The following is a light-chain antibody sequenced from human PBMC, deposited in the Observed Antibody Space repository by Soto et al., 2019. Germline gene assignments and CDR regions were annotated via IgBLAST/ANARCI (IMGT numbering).Light chain of an antibody. V-gene: IGKV3-20*01. Sequence: IALTQSPGALSLSPGQGATLSCRASQSIKNNFLAWYQQRPGQAPRLLIHAASIRSSGISDRFNGTASGTDFTLTISRLEPDDFGVYYCQQYVSSLTFVGGTRVE. CDR1: QSIKNNF. CDR3: QQYVSSLT. CDR2: AAS. J-gene: IGKJ4*01.